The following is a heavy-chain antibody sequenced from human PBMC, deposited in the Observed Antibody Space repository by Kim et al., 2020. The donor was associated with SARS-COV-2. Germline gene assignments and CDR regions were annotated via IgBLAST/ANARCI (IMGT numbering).Heavy chain of an antibody. Sequence: SETLSLTCTVSGGSITSTSYYWGWIRQPPGKGLEWIGSIYYSGSTYYNPSLKSRVTISVDTSKNQFSLKLSSVTAADTVVYYCARASSVFTYYFYYGMDV. CDR2: IYYSGST. CDR3: ARASSVFTYYFYYGMDV. V-gene: IGHV4-39*01. J-gene: IGHJ6*01. D-gene: IGHD2-2*01. CDR1: GGSITSTSYY.